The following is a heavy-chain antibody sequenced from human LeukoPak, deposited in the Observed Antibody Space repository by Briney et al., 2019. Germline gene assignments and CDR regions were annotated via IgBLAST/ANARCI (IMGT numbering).Heavy chain of an antibody. CDR1: GFTFSSYS. J-gene: IGHJ4*02. Sequence: GESLRLSCVASGFTFSSYSMNWVRQAPGNGLEWVSSISSSSSHKYYTDSVKGRFTISRDNAKNSLYLQMNSLRAEDTAVYYCARSAAGTYYWGQGTLVTVSS. CDR3: ARSAAGTYY. CDR2: ISSSSSHK. D-gene: IGHD1-1*01. V-gene: IGHV3-21*01.